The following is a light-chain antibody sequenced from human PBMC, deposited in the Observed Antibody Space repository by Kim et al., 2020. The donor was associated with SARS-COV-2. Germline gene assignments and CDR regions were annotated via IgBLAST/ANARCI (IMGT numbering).Light chain of an antibody. CDR2: YAS. CDR1: QGITNA. CDR3: QQFSSYPIT. V-gene: IGKV1-13*02. Sequence: AIQLAQSPSALSASVGDRVTITCRASQGITNALVLYQQKPGKSPNILIYYASTLETGVPSRFSGSGSGTDFTLTISSLQPEDSATYYCQQFSSYPITFGQGTRVEIK. J-gene: IGKJ5*01.